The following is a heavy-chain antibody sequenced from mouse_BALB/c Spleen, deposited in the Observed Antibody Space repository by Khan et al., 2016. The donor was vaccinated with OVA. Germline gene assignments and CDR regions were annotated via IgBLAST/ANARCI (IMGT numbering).Heavy chain of an antibody. Sequence: VQLKESGPGLVKPSQSLSLTCTVTGYSITSDYAWNWIGQFPGNKLEWMGYISYSGNTNYNPSLRSRISITRDTSKNQFFLQLNSVTTEDTATYYCARVYGGDFDYWGQGTTLTGSS. CDR2: ISYSGNT. J-gene: IGHJ2*01. D-gene: IGHD1-1*01. CDR3: ARVYGGDFDY. V-gene: IGHV3-2*02. CDR1: GYSITSDYA.